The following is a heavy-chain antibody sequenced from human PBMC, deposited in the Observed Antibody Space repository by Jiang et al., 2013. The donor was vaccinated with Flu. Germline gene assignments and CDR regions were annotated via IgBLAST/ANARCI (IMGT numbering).Heavy chain of an antibody. CDR2: ISGSGGST. J-gene: IGHJ3*02. V-gene: IGHV3-23*01. Sequence: VQLLESGGGLVQPGGSLRLSCAASGFTFSSYAMSWVRQAPGKGLEWVSAISGSGGSTYYADSVKGRFTISRDNSKNTLYLQMNSLRAEDTAVYYCAKGMTTVTSPWGNAFDIWGQGTMVTVSS. CDR1: GFTFSSYA. D-gene: IGHD4-17*01. CDR3: AKGMTTVTSPWGNAFDI.